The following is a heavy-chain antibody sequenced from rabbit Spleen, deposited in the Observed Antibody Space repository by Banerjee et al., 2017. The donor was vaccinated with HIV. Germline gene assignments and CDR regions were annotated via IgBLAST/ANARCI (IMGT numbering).Heavy chain of an antibody. CDR2: IGAAITYTT. CDR1: GFSFSYNDY. CDR3: ARDSGTSFSSYGMDL. J-gene: IGHJ6*01. Sequence: QSLEESGGDLVKPGAALTLTCTASGFSFSYNDYMCWVRQPPGKGPEWIACIGAAITYTTYYATWAKGRFTISKTSSTPVTLQMTSLTAADTATYFCARDSGTSFSSYGMDLWAQAPWSPS. D-gene: IGHD8-1*01. V-gene: IGHV1S40*01.